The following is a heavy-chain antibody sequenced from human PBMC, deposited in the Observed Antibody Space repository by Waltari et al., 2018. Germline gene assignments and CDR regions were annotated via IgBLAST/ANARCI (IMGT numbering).Heavy chain of an antibody. D-gene: IGHD7-27*01. CDR2: MNPNTGKT. V-gene: IGHV1-8*03. CDR3: ATGWVHFDN. Sequence: QAQLVQSGAEVKKPGASVKVSCKASESTFTSYDFNWVRQAPGQGLEWMGGMNPNTGKTTYAHKFQDRVTISRDTFTATLYIEVNDLTSEDMAVYYCATGWVHFDNWGPGTLVIVSS. CDR1: ESTFTSYD. J-gene: IGHJ4*02.